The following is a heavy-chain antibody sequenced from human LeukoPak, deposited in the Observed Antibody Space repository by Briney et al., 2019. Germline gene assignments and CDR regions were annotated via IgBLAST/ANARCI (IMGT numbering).Heavy chain of an antibody. Sequence: SETLSLTCIVSDGSISSYYWSWIRQPPGKGLEWIGYIYSSGSTNYNPSLKSRVTISVDSSKNQFSLKLSSVTAADTAVYYCAREGGVIEAYYYYFMDVWGKGTTVTISS. V-gene: IGHV4-59*01. D-gene: IGHD3-16*02. CDR2: IYSSGST. CDR1: DGSISSYY. J-gene: IGHJ6*03. CDR3: AREGGVIEAYYYYFMDV.